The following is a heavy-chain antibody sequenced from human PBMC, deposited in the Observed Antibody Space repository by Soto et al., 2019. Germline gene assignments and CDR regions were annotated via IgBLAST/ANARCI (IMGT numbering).Heavy chain of an antibody. J-gene: IGHJ5*02. Sequence: SETLSLTCAVYGGSFSGYYWSWIRQPPGKGLEWIGEIHHSGSTNYIPSLKSRVTMSVDTSKNQFSLKLSSVTAADTAVYFCARGRAAAGTEGWFDPWGQGTLVTV. V-gene: IGHV4-34*01. CDR3: ARGRAAAGTEGWFDP. CDR2: IHHSGST. CDR1: GGSFSGYY. D-gene: IGHD6-13*01.